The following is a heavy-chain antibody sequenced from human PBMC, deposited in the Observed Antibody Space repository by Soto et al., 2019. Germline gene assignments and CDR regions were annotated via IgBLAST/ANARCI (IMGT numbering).Heavy chain of an antibody. J-gene: IGHJ4*02. CDR3: ARQDCRSTTCSDFDS. D-gene: IGHD2-2*01. V-gene: IGHV4-30-4*01. CDR2: IYDSGTT. CDR1: GVSISSGYYF. Sequence: QVQLQEAGPGLVKPSQILSLTCTVSGVSISSGYYFWNWIRQPPGKGLEWIGYIYDSGTTYSNPSLQSRLVMSVDTSENQFSLTMSSVTAADTAVYYCARQDCRSTTCSDFDSWGQGTLVTVSS.